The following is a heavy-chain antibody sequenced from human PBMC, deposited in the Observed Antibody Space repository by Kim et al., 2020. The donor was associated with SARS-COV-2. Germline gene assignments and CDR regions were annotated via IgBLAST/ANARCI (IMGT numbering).Heavy chain of an antibody. D-gene: IGHD3-22*01. CDR2: ISSDGSTK. CDR3: AKGHSDSSGYYDYYFDY. V-gene: IGHV3-30*18. CDR1: GFTFSSYG. Sequence: GGSLRLSCAASGFTFSSYGMHWVRQAPGKGLEWVAVISSDGSTKYYADSVKGRFTISRDNFKNTLYLQMNSMRAEDTAVYYCAKGHSDSSGYYDYYFDYWCQATLVTDSS. J-gene: IGHJ4*02.